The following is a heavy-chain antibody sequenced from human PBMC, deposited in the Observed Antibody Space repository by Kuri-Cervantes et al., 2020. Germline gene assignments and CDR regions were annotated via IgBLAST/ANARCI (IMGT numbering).Heavy chain of an antibody. Sequence: GGSLRLSCAASGFTFSSYSMNWVRQAPGKGLEWVSYISSSSGTIYYADSVKGRFTISRDNTKNSLYLQMNSLRAGDTAVYYCARAGRGYSYGFLLSSEAYGMDVWGQGTTVTVSS. V-gene: IGHV3-48*04. D-gene: IGHD5-18*01. CDR2: ISSSSGTI. CDR3: ARAGRGYSYGFLLSSEAYGMDV. CDR1: GFTFSSYS. J-gene: IGHJ6*02.